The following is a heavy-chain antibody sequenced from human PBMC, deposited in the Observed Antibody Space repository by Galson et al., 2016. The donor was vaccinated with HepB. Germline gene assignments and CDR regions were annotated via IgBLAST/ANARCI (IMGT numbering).Heavy chain of an antibody. CDR3: VRGSGKSWYAYKRSYYYTMEV. CDR2: SRYSGTI. V-gene: IGHV3-48*03. J-gene: IGHJ6*02. D-gene: IGHD6-13*01. CDR1: GFSLSNYE. Sequence: SLRLSCAVSGFSLSNYEMNWVRQAPGKGLEWLSYSRYSGTIYYADSVKGRFTISRDNAENSLHLQMIHVGADDTAVYYCVRGSGKSWYAYKRSYYYTMEVWGRGTTVIVSS.